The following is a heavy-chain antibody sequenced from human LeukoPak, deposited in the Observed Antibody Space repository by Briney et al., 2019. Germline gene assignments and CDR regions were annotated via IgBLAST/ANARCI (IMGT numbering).Heavy chain of an antibody. J-gene: IGHJ4*02. CDR3: ARDIEAAGLFLDY. V-gene: IGHV3-7*01. Sequence: GGPLRLSCAASGFTFSSYWMSWVRQAPGKGLEWVANMKYDGSEKYYVDSVKGRFTISRDNAKNSLYLQMNSLRAEDTAVYYCARDIEAAGLFLDYWGQGTLVTVSS. D-gene: IGHD6-13*01. CDR1: GFTFSSYW. CDR2: MKYDGSEK.